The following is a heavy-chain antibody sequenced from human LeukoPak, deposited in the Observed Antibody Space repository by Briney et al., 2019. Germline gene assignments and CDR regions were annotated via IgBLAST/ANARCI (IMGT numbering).Heavy chain of an antibody. CDR3: AGYDSSGYLDH. Sequence: SETLSLTCTVSGGSISSGDYYWSWIRQPPGKGLEWIGYIYYSGSTYYNPSLKSRVTISVDTSKNQFSLKLSSVTAADTAVYYCAGYDSSGYLDHWGQGTLVTVSS. J-gene: IGHJ4*02. V-gene: IGHV4-30-4*08. CDR2: IYYSGST. D-gene: IGHD3-22*01. CDR1: GGSISSGDYY.